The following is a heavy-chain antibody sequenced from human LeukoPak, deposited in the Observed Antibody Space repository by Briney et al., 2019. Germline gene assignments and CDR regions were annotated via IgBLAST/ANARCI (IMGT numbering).Heavy chain of an antibody. V-gene: IGHV3-30*04. CDR3: ARGGGYNYYFDY. CDR1: GFTFSSYA. J-gene: IGHJ4*02. Sequence: QPGGSLRLSCAASGFTFSSYAMHWVRQAPGKGLEWVAVISYDGSNKYYADSVKGRFTISRDNSKNTLYLQMNSLRAEDTAVYYCARGGGYNYYFDYWGQGTLVTVSS. D-gene: IGHD5-24*01. CDR2: ISYDGSNK.